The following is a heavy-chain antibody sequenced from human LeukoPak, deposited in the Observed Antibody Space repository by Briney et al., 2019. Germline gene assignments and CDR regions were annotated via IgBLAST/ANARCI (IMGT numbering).Heavy chain of an antibody. CDR1: GYTFTGYY. Sequence: GASVKVSCKASGYTFTGYYMHWVRQAPGQGLEWMGWINPNSGGTNYAQKFQGRVTMTRDTSISTAYMELSRLRSDDTAVYYCAGGPYCSGGSCYSQRGAFDIWGQGTMVTVSS. V-gene: IGHV1-2*02. D-gene: IGHD2-15*01. CDR2: INPNSGGT. CDR3: AGGPYCSGGSCYSQRGAFDI. J-gene: IGHJ3*02.